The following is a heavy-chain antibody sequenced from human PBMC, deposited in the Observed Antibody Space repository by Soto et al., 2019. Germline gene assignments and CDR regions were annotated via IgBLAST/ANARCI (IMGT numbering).Heavy chain of an antibody. CDR2: IYYSGST. V-gene: IGHV4-59*01. D-gene: IGHD6-13*01. J-gene: IGHJ3*02. CDR1: GGSISSYY. CDR3: ARDAGAIGYSSPWGAFDI. Sequence: SETLSLTCTVSGGSISSYYWSWIRQPPGKGLEWIGYIYYSGSTNYNPSLESRVTISVDTSKNQFSLKLSSVTAADTAVYYCARDAGAIGYSSPWGAFDIWGQGTMVTVSS.